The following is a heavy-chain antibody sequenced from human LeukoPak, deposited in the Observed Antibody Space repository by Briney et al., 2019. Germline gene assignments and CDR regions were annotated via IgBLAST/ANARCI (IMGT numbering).Heavy chain of an antibody. CDR1: GFTFSSYG. V-gene: IGHV3-30*03. CDR2: ISYDGSNK. Sequence: PGRSLRLSCAASGFTFSSYGMHWVRQAPGKGLEWVAVISYDGSNKYYADSVKGRFTISRDNSKNTLYLQMNSLRAEDTAVYYCAREDYYDSSGPDFDYWGQGTLVTVSS. CDR3: AREDYYDSSGPDFDY. D-gene: IGHD3-22*01. J-gene: IGHJ4*02.